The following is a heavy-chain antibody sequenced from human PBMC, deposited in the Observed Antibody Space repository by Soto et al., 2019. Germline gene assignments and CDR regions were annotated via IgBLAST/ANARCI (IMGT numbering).Heavy chain of an antibody. V-gene: IGHV3-33*01. CDR3: ARESGYDSGKLFDY. J-gene: IGHJ4*02. Sequence: QVQLVESGGGVVQPGRSLRLSCAASGFTFSSYGMHWVRQAPGKGLEWVAVIWYDGSNKYYADSVKGRFTISRDNSKNTLYMQMNSRRAEDTAVYYCARESGYDSGKLFDYWGQGTLVTVSS. CDR2: IWYDGSNK. CDR1: GFTFSSYG. D-gene: IGHD5-12*01.